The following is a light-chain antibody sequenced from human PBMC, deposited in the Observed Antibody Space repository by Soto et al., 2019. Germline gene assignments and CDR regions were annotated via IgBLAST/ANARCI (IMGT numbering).Light chain of an antibody. Sequence: IQLTQSPSSLSASVGDSVTITCRASQDSATYLAWYQQKPGKAPELLIYSTSTLQSGVPSRFSGSGSGRDFTLTISSLQPEDFATYYCQQLNSYPLTFGGGTKVELK. CDR2: STS. CDR1: QDSATY. J-gene: IGKJ4*01. V-gene: IGKV1-9*01. CDR3: QQLNSYPLT.